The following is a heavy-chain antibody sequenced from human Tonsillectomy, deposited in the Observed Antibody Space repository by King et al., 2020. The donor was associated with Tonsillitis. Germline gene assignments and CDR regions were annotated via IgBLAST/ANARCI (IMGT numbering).Heavy chain of an antibody. Sequence: VQLVESGGGVVQPGGSLRLSCAASGFTFDDYAMHWVRQAPGKGLEWVSLISGDGGSTYYADSVKGRFTISRDNSKNSLYLQMNSLRTEDTALCYCAQSRSYYDFWSGSQDYYYMDVWGKGTTVTVSS. V-gene: IGHV3-43*02. CDR1: GFTFDDYA. CDR3: AQSRSYYDFWSGSQDYYYMDV. D-gene: IGHD3-3*01. CDR2: ISGDGGST. J-gene: IGHJ6*03.